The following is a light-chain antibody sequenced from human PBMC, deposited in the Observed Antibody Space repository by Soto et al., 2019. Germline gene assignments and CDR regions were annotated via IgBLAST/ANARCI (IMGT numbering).Light chain of an antibody. Sequence: DIQLTQSPSFLSASVGDRVTITCRASQAISSSLAWYQHNPGKDPKLLIYDASTLQNGVPSSFSGSGSGTEFTLTISSLQPEDVATYYCQHFNGYRYTFGQGTKVEIK. V-gene: IGKV1-9*01. J-gene: IGKJ2*01. CDR1: QAISSS. CDR2: DAS. CDR3: QHFNGYRYT.